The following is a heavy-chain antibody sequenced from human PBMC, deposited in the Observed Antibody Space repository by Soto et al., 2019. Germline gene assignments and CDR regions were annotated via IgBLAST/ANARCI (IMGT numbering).Heavy chain of an antibody. D-gene: IGHD6-13*01. Sequence: GESLKISCKGSGYSFTSYWIGWVRQIPGKGLEWMGIIYPGDSDTRYSPSFQGQVTISADKSISTAYLQWSSLKASDTAMYYCASSGGYSSSWSYYYGMDVWGQGTTVTVSS. V-gene: IGHV5-51*01. CDR3: ASSGGYSSSWSYYYGMDV. CDR1: GYSFTSYW. J-gene: IGHJ6*02. CDR2: IYPGDSDT.